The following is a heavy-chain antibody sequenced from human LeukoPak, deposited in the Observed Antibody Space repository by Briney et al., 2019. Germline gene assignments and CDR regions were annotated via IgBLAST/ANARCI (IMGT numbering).Heavy chain of an antibody. CDR2: IYPGDSDT. Sequence: GESLKISCKGSGHSFTSYWIGWVRQMPGKGLEWMGIIYPGDSDTRYSPSFQGQVTISADKSISTAYLQWSSLKASDTAMYYCARHRRITMVRGVKPHYYYYYMDVWGKGTTVTVSS. V-gene: IGHV5-51*01. J-gene: IGHJ6*03. CDR1: GHSFTSYW. CDR3: ARHRRITMVRGVKPHYYYYYMDV. D-gene: IGHD3-10*01.